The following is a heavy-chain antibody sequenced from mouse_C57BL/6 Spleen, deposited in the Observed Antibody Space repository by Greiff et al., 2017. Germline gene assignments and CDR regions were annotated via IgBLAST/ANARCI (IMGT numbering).Heavy chain of an antibody. CDR1: GFTFSDYG. CDR3: ARYYYGSSHWYFDV. CDR2: ISSGSSTI. J-gene: IGHJ1*03. V-gene: IGHV5-17*01. D-gene: IGHD1-1*01. Sequence: EVMLVESGGGLVKPGGSLKLSCAASGFTFSDYGMHWVRQAPEKGLEWVAYISSGSSTIYYADTVKGRFTISRDNAKNTLFLQMTSLRSEDTAMYYCARYYYGSSHWYFDVWGTGTTVTVSS.